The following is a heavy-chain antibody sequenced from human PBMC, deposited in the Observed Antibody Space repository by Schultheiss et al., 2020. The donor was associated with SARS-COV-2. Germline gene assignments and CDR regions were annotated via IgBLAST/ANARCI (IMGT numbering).Heavy chain of an antibody. V-gene: IGHV3-48*01. CDR2: ISSSSSTI. Sequence: GESLKISCAASGFTFSSYSMNWVRQAPGKGLEWVSYISSSSSTIYYADSVKGRFTISRDNAKNSLYLQMNSLRAEDTAVYYCARDEAEYCSGGSCYSAASYYGMDVWGQGTTVTVSS. D-gene: IGHD2-15*01. J-gene: IGHJ6*02. CDR1: GFTFSSYS. CDR3: ARDEAEYCSGGSCYSAASYYGMDV.